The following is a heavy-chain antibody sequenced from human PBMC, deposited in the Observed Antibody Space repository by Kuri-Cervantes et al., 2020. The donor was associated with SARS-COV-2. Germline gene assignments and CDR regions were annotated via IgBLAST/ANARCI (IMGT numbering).Heavy chain of an antibody. CDR2: IYYSGST. CDR1: GGSISSYY. Sequence: ESLKISCTVSGGSISSYYWSWIRQPPGKGLEWIGYIYYSGSTNYNPSLKSRVTISVDTSKNQFSLKLSSVTAADTAVYYCARLEGRWFDPWGQGTLVTVSS. D-gene: IGHD3-10*01. V-gene: IGHV4-59*08. CDR3: ARLEGRWFDP. J-gene: IGHJ5*02.